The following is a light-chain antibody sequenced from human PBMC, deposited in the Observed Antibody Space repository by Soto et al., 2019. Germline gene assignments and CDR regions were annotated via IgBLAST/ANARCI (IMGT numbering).Light chain of an antibody. Sequence: AIRMTQSPSSLSASTGDRVTITCRASQGTSSYLAWYQQKPGKAPKLLIYAASTLQSGVPSRFSGSGSGTDFVLTISSLQPEDSATYYCQQLDSMPITFGQGTRLEIK. CDR2: AAS. CDR3: QQLDSMPIT. J-gene: IGKJ5*01. V-gene: IGKV1-8*01. CDR1: QGTSSY.